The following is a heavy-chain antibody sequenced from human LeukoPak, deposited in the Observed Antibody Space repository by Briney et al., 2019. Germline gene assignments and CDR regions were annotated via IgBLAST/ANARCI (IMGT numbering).Heavy chain of an antibody. CDR3: ANRGS. CDR1: GFTFSNAW. Sequence: GGSLRLSCAASGFTFSNAWMSWVRQAPGKGLVWVSMTHVVSGEFYADSVKGRFTLSSDDSKNTLYLHMNSLRTEDTAVYYCANRGSWGQGTLVTVSS. J-gene: IGHJ4*02. CDR2: THVVSGE. V-gene: IGHV3-66*02.